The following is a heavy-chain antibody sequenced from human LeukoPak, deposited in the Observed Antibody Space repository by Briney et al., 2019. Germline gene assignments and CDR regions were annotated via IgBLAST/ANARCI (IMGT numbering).Heavy chain of an antibody. V-gene: IGHV4-34*01. CDR2: INHSGNT. CDR3: ARGLGGPYFDY. Sequence: SETLSLTCAVYGGSFSGYYWSWILQPPGKGLEWIGEINHSGNTNYNPSLKSRVTISVDTSKNQFSLKLSSVTAADTAVYYCARGLGGPYFDYWGQGTLVTVSA. J-gene: IGHJ4*02. CDR1: GGSFSGYY. D-gene: IGHD2-15*01.